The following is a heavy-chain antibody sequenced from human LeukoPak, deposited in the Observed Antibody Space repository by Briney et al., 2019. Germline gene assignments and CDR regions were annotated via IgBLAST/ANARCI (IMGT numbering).Heavy chain of an antibody. CDR1: GGSISSYY. Sequence: SETLSLTCTVSGGSISSYYWSWIRQPPGKGLEWIGYIYYSGSTNYNPSLKSRVTISVDTSKNQFSLKLSSVTAADTAVYYCARTWPRHFAFDTWGQGTMVTVSS. V-gene: IGHV4-59*01. CDR2: IYYSGST. J-gene: IGHJ3*02. CDR3: ARTWPRHFAFDT. D-gene: IGHD3-3*02.